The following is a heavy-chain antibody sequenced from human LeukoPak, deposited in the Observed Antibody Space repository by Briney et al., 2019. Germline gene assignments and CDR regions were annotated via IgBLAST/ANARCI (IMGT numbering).Heavy chain of an antibody. Sequence: SVKVSCKASGGTFSSYAISWVRQAPGQGLEWMGGIIPIFGTANYAQKFQGRVTITADESTSTAYMELSSLRSDDTAVYFCASFYCRNSDCYGGYYYMDVWGKGTTVTVSS. CDR3: ASFYCRNSDCYGGYYYMDV. D-gene: IGHD2-21*02. CDR1: GGTFSSYA. V-gene: IGHV1-69*13. J-gene: IGHJ6*03. CDR2: IIPIFGTA.